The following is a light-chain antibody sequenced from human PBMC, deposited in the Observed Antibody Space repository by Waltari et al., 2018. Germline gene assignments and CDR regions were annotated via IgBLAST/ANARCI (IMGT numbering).Light chain of an antibody. CDR2: GAS. CDR3: QQYGSSPWT. J-gene: IGKJ1*01. Sequence: EIVLTQSPGTRSLSPGERPTPSCRASQSVSSSDLAWYQQKPGQAPRLLIYGASSRATGIPDRFSGSGSGTDFTLTISRLEPEDFAVYYCQQYGSSPWTFGQGTKVEIK. CDR1: QSVSSSD. V-gene: IGKV3-20*01.